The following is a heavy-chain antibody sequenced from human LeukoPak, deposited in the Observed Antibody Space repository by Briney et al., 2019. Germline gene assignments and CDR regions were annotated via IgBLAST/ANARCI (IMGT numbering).Heavy chain of an antibody. V-gene: IGHV1-18*01. CDR2: ISAYNGNT. J-gene: IGHJ6*03. CDR1: GYTFTSYG. CDR3: ARDAHHYYDSSGYNPNYYYYMDV. Sequence: ASVKVSCKASGYTFTSYGISWVRQAPGQGLEWMGWISAYNGNTNYAQKFQGRVTITRDMSTSTVYMELSSLRSEDTAVYYCARDAHHYYDSSGYNPNYYYYMDVWGKGTTVTVSS. D-gene: IGHD3-22*01.